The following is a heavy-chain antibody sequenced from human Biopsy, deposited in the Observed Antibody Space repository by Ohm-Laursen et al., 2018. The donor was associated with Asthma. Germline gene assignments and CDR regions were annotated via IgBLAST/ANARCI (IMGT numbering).Heavy chain of an antibody. J-gene: IGHJ4*02. D-gene: IGHD2-8*02. Sequence: SETLSLTCTVSGDSITSGGCCWNWIRQHPGKGLELIGSVYYRGSTYYNPSLKSRVTISVATFKSHFSLTIIFVTAADTAVYFRASLKYNTGGIDFRYYFYFWGQGTLVTVSS. V-gene: IGHV4-39*02. CDR3: ASLKYNTGGIDFRYYFYF. CDR2: VYYRGST. CDR1: GDSITSGGCC.